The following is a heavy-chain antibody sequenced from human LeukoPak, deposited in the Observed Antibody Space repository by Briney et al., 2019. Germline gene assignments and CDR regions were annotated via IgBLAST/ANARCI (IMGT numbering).Heavy chain of an antibody. CDR1: GYTFTSYY. D-gene: IGHD6-6*01. CDR3: ARGSIAARPGYYYYMDV. V-gene: IGHV1-69*05. Sequence: ASVKVSCKASGYTFTSYYMHWVRQAPGQGLEWMGGIIPIFGTANYAQKFQGRVTITTDESTSTAYMELSSLRSEDTAVYYCARGSIAARPGYYYYMDVWGKGTTVTVSS. CDR2: IIPIFGTA. J-gene: IGHJ6*03.